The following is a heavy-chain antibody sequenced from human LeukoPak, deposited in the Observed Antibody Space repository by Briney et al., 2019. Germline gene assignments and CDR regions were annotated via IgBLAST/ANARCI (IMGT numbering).Heavy chain of an antibody. V-gene: IGHV1-3*01. CDR2: ISAGSGNT. J-gene: IGHJ4*02. D-gene: IGHD1-26*01. Sequence: ASVKVSCKASGDSSRTNAIVWLRQAPGQRPEWMGWISAGSGNTKYSQTFQDRLTLTRDTAASTVYMDLSSLRPEDMAVYFCARGSSGSYSGYWGQGTLVTVSS. CDR1: GDSSRTNA. CDR3: ARGSSGSYSGY.